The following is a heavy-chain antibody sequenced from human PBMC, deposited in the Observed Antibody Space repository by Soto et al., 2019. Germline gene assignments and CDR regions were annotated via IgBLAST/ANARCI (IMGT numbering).Heavy chain of an antibody. J-gene: IGHJ4*02. V-gene: IGHV1-18*01. D-gene: IGHD6-19*01. CDR3: AREWSLSVAAPGY. CDR1: GYTFTNFG. CDR2: ISAYNGNT. Sequence: ASVKVSCKASGYTFTNFGISWVRQAPGQGLEWMGWISAYNGNTNYAQNFQGRVTMTTDTSTSTAYMELRSLRPEDTAVYYCAREWSLSVAAPGYWGQGTLVTVSS.